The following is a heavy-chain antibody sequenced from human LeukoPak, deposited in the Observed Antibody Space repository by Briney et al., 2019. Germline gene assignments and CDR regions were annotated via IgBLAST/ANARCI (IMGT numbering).Heavy chain of an antibody. J-gene: IGHJ6*03. CDR1: GGSINSTRYY. Sequence: SETLSFTCTVSGGSINSTRYYWGWIRQPPGKGLEWIGSIYYSGDTHYNPSLRSRVTISVDTSKNQFSLRMHSMTAADTSFYYCATGSMTTRYYYYFHMEILGTGTTVTVSS. CDR2: IYYSGDT. D-gene: IGHD4-11*01. CDR3: ATGSMTTRYYYYFHMEI. V-gene: IGHV4-39*01.